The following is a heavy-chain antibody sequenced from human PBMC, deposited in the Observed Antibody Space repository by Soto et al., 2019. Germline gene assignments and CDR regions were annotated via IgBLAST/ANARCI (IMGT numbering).Heavy chain of an antibody. CDR1: GGSFSGYY. CDR2: INHSGST. Sequence: NPSETLSLTCAVYGGSFSGYYWSWIRQPPGKGLEWIGEINHSGSTNYNPSLKSRVTRSVDTSKNQFSLKLSSVTAADTAVYYCARGSIAARMGYMDVWGKGTTVTVSS. V-gene: IGHV4-34*01. J-gene: IGHJ6*03. D-gene: IGHD6-6*01. CDR3: ARGSIAARMGYMDV.